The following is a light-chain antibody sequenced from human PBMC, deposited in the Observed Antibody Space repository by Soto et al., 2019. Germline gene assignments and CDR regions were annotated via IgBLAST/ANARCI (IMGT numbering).Light chain of an antibody. CDR1: QSISSNY. J-gene: IGKJ5*01. CDR2: GAS. Sequence: EIVLTQSPGTLSLSLGERATLSCRASQSISSNYLAWYQQKPGQTPRLLIYGASSRATGIPDRFSGSGSGTDFTLTISGLEPEDFAVYYCQQYATLPIPFGQGARLETK. CDR3: QQYATLPIP. V-gene: IGKV3-20*01.